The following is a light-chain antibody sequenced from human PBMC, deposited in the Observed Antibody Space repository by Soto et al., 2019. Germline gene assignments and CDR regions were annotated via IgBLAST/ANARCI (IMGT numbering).Light chain of an antibody. CDR2: TAT. Sequence: DIQMTQSPSSVSASVGDRVTITCRASQDVSFWLAWYQQKPGQAPKLLVYTATTLQSGVPSRFSGSGSGTHFTLTISSLQPEDFATYYCQQANSFPLTFGGGTKVDIK. V-gene: IGKV1D-12*01. J-gene: IGKJ4*01. CDR1: QDVSFW. CDR3: QQANSFPLT.